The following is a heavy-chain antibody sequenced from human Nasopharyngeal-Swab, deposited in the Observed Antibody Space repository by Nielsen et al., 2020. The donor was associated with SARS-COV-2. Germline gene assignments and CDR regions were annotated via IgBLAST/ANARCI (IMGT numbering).Heavy chain of an antibody. CDR3: ARGEDGYGGPMDV. J-gene: IGHJ6*02. CDR2: IIPIFGTA. D-gene: IGHD5-24*01. Sequence: SVKVSCKASGGTFSSYAISWVRQAPGQGLEWMGGIIPIFGTANYAQKFQGRVTITADESTSTAYMELSSLRSEDTAVYYCARGEDGYGGPMDVWGQGTTVTVSS. CDR1: GGTFSSYA. V-gene: IGHV1-69*13.